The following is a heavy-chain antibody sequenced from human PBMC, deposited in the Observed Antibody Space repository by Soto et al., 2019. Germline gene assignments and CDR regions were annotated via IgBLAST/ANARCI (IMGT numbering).Heavy chain of an antibody. D-gene: IGHD3-3*01. J-gene: IGHJ6*03. CDR2: INHSGST. Sequence: SETLSLTCAVYGGSFSGYYWSWIRQPPGKGLEWIGEINHSGSTNYNPSLKSRVTISVDTSKNQFSLKLRSVTAADTAVYYCARVRRITIFGVVITPYYYYYMDVWGKGTTVTVSS. V-gene: IGHV4-34*01. CDR1: GGSFSGYY. CDR3: ARVRRITIFGVVITPYYYYYMDV.